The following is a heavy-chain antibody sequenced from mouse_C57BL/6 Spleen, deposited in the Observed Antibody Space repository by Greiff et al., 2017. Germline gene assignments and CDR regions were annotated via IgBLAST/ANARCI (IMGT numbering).Heavy chain of an antibody. J-gene: IGHJ4*01. CDR2: IWRGGST. Sequence: QVQLQQSGPGLVQPSQSLSITCTVSGFSLTSYGVHWVRQSPGKGLEWLGVIWRGGSTDYNAAFMSRLSITKDNSKSQVFFKMNSLQADDTAIYYCAKNGLYDGYPYYAMDYWGQGTSVTVSS. D-gene: IGHD2-3*01. CDR1: GFSLTSYG. CDR3: AKNGLYDGYPYYAMDY. V-gene: IGHV2-5*01.